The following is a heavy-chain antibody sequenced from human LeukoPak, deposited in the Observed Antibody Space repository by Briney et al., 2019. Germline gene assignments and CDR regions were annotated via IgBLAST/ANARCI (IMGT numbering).Heavy chain of an antibody. Sequence: GGSLRLSCAASGFTFSNYRMNWVRQAPGKGLEWVSYISSSGSTIYYADSVKGRFTISRDNAKNSLYLQMNSLRGEDTAVYYCARHGVEMSTTFNWFDPWGQGTLVTVSS. CDR2: ISSSGSTI. J-gene: IGHJ5*02. CDR1: GFTFSNYR. CDR3: ARHGVEMSTTFNWFDP. V-gene: IGHV3-48*04. D-gene: IGHD5-24*01.